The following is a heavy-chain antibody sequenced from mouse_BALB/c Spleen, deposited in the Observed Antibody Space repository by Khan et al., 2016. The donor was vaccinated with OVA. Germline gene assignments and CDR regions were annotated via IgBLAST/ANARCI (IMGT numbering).Heavy chain of an antibody. Sequence: QIQLVQSGPALRKPGETVKISCKASGYTFTNYGLNWVKQAPGKDLKWMGWMFTYTGQPTYADDFKGRFAFSLETSASTAYLQINSLKNEDMATYFCARGAYYDAMDYWGPGTSVTVSS. J-gene: IGHJ4*01. V-gene: IGHV9-1*02. CDR2: MFTYTGQP. CDR1: GYTFTNYG. D-gene: IGHD2-10*01. CDR3: ARGAYYDAMDY.